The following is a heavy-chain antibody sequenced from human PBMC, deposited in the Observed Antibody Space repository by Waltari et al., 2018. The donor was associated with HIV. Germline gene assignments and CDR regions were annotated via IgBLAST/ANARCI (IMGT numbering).Heavy chain of an antibody. CDR3: AKDLSGYGDYVFDY. D-gene: IGHD3-16*01. V-gene: IGHV3-23*01. J-gene: IGHJ4*02. CDR2: ISGSGGST. Sequence: EAKLLESGGGLVQLGGSLRPSGTGAGLPFSSLAMSWIRQAPGKGLEWVSAISGSGGSTYYADSVKGRFTISRDNSKNTLYLQMNSLRAEDTAVYYCAKDLSGYGDYVFDYWGQGTLVTVSS. CDR1: GLPFSSLA.